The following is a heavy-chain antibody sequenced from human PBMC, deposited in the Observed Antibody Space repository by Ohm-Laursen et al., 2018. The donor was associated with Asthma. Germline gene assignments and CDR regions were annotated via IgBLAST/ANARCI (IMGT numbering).Heavy chain of an antibody. V-gene: IGHV3-9*01. CDR3: ARDVMEWYLPAFDF. CDR2: ISWNSGSI. Sequence: SLRLSCAASGFNFGSYAMTWVRQAPGKGLEWVSGISWNSGSIGYADSVKGRFTISRDNAKNSLYLQMNSLRPDDTAVYYCARDVMEWYLPAFDFWGQGTLVTVSS. CDR1: GFNFGSYA. J-gene: IGHJ4*02. D-gene: IGHD3-3*01.